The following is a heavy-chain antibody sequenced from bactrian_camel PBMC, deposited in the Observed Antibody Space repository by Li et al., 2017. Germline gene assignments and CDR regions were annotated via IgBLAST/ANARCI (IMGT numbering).Heavy chain of an antibody. D-gene: IGHD6*01. CDR2: IRSDGTRT. CDR1: GFTFSYYY. V-gene: IGHV3-2*01. CDR3: AADYSYDGSWYDY. J-gene: IGHJ4*01. Sequence: VQLVESGGGLVQPGGSLRLSCAASGFTFSYYYMSWVRQGPGKGLEWVSSIRSDGTRTFYANSVKGRFTISRDNAKNTVYLQMNSLKSEDTALYYCAADYSYDGSWYDYWGQGTQVTVS.